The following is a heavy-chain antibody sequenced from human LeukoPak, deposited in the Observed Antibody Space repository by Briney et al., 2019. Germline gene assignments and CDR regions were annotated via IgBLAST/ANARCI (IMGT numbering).Heavy chain of an antibody. V-gene: IGHV3-48*02. CDR3: ARADAYYDFWSGLFDY. D-gene: IGHD3-3*01. Sequence: GGSLRLSCAASGFTFSSYSMNWVRQAPGKGLEWVSYISSSSTIYYADSVKGRFTISRDNAKNSLYLQMNSLRDEDTAVYYCARADAYYDFWSGLFDYWGQGTLVTVSS. J-gene: IGHJ4*02. CDR2: ISSSSTI. CDR1: GFTFSSYS.